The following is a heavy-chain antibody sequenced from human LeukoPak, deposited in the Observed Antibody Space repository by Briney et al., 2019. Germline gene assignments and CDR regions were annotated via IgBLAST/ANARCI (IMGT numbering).Heavy chain of an antibody. Sequence: GGSLRLSCAASGFTVSSNYMSWVRQAPGKGLEWVGRIKSKTDGGTTDYAAPVKGRFTISRDDSKNTLYLQMNSLKTEDTAVYYCTTDPPGIMITFGGVIVIPYWGQGTLVTVSS. CDR3: TTDPPGIMITFGGVIVIPY. V-gene: IGHV3-15*01. D-gene: IGHD3-16*02. J-gene: IGHJ4*02. CDR1: GFTVSSNY. CDR2: IKSKTDGGTT.